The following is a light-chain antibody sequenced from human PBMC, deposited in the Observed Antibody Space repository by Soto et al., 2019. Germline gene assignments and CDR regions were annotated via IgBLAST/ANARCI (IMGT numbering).Light chain of an antibody. CDR1: QGISSF. CDR3: QQLNSYPLS. V-gene: IGKV1-9*01. Sequence: DIQLTQSPSFLSASVGDRVTITCRASQGISSFLAWYQQKPGKAPKILIYAASTLHSGVPSRFSSSGSGTQFTLTVSSLQPEDFATYFCQQLNSYPLSFGGGTMVEI. CDR2: AAS. J-gene: IGKJ4*01.